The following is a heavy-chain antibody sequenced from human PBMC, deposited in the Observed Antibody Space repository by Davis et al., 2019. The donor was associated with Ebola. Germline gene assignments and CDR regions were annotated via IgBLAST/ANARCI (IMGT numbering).Heavy chain of an antibody. CDR2: IYYSGST. CDR3: ASLNWGY. CDR1: GGSISSYF. V-gene: IGHV4-59*01. Sequence: PSPTLSPTCTVTGGSISSYFWSWIRQPPGKGLEWIGYIYYSGSTNYNPSLKSRVTISVDTSKNQFSLKLSSVTAADTAVYYCASLNWGYWGQGTLVTVSS. D-gene: IGHD7-27*01. J-gene: IGHJ4*02.